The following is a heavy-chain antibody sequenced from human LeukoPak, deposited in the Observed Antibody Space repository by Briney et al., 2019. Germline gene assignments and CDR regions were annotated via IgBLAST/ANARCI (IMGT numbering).Heavy chain of an antibody. Sequence: SQTLSLTCAVSGGSISSGGYSWSWMRQPPGKGLEWIGYIYHSGSTYYNPSLKSRVTISVDRSKYPFSLKLSSATAADTAVYYCARANGGNSPFDYWGQGTLVTVSS. D-gene: IGHD4-23*01. J-gene: IGHJ4*02. CDR2: IYHSGST. CDR3: ARANGGNSPFDY. CDR1: GGSISSGGYS. V-gene: IGHV4-30-2*01.